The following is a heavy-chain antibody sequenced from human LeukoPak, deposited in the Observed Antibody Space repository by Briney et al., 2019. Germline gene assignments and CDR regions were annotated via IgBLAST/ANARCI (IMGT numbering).Heavy chain of an antibody. CDR1: GFTFSSYA. D-gene: IGHD6-19*01. J-gene: IGHJ4*02. CDR2: ISYDGSNK. Sequence: GGSLRLSCAASGFTFSSYAMHWVRQAPGKGLEWVAVISYDGSNKYYADSVKGRFTISRDNSKNTLYLQMNSLRAEDTAVYYCATPYTSGWSLYFDNWGQGTLVTVSS. CDR3: ATPYTSGWSLYFDN. V-gene: IGHV3-30-3*01.